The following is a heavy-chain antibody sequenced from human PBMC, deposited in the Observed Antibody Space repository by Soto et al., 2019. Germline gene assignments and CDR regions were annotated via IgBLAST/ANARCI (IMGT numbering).Heavy chain of an antibody. CDR3: ARGPAYYYYMDV. J-gene: IGHJ6*03. Sequence: ASETLSLTCTVSGGSISSYYWSWIRQPPGKGLEWIGYIYYSGSTNYNPSLKSRVTISVDTSKNQFSLKLSSVTAADTAVYYCARGPAYYYYMDVWGKGTTVTVSS. CDR2: IYYSGST. D-gene: IGHD6-25*01. V-gene: IGHV4-59*08. CDR1: GGSISSYY.